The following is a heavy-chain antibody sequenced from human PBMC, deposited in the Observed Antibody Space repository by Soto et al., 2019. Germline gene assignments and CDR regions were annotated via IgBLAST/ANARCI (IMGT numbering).Heavy chain of an antibody. J-gene: IGHJ4*02. CDR1: GFTFTSSA. V-gene: IGHV1-58*02. Sequence: ASVKVSCKASGFTFTSSAMQWVRQARGQRLEWIGWIVVGSGNTNYAQKFQERVTITRDMSTSTAYMELSSLRSEDTAVYYCAAIRRDGYNYVEDYWGQGTLVTVSS. CDR2: IVVGSGNT. CDR3: AAIRRDGYNYVEDY. D-gene: IGHD5-12*01.